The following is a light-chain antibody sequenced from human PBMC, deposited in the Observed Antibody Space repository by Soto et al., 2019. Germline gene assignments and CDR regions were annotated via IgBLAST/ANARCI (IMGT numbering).Light chain of an antibody. CDR1: QSVSNNY. CDR3: QQSSNWPPEIT. Sequence: EIVLTQSPGTLSLSPGERATLSCRASQSVSNNYLAWYQQKPGQAPRLLIYGASNRATGIPDRFSGSGSGTDFILTISSLEPEDFAVYYCQQSSNWPPEITFGQGTRLEIK. J-gene: IGKJ5*01. CDR2: GAS. V-gene: IGKV3D-20*02.